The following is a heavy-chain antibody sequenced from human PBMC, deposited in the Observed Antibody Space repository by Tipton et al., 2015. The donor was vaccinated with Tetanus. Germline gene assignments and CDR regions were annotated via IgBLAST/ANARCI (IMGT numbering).Heavy chain of an antibody. D-gene: IGHD2-2*01. Sequence: TLSLTCGVSGVSIKNGGYSWSWIRQPPGKGLEWIGYTYHTGGTYYNPSFKSRVTVSVDRSNNQFSLEMTSVTAADTAVYYCARGWSECSSWSCSPFDSWGQGTLVTVSS. CDR3: ARGWSECSSWSCSPFDS. V-gene: IGHV4-30-2*01. CDR2: TYHTGGT. J-gene: IGHJ4*02. CDR1: GVSIKNGGYS.